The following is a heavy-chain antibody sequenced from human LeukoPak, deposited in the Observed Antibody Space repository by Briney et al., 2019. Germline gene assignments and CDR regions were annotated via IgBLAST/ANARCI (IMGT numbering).Heavy chain of an antibody. CDR2: IYSGGST. D-gene: IGHD1-26*01. J-gene: IGHJ4*02. CDR3: ARVGWELLGLDY. Sequence: GGSLRLSCAASGFTVSSNYMSWVRQAPGKGLEWVSVIYSGGSTYYADSVKGRFTISRDNSKNTLYLQMNSLRAEDTAVYYCARVGWELLGLDYWGQGTLVTVSS. CDR1: GFTVSSNY. V-gene: IGHV3-53*01.